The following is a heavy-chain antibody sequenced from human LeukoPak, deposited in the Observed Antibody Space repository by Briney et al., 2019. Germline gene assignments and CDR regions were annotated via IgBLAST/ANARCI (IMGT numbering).Heavy chain of an antibody. CDR1: GFSVSTNY. J-gene: IGHJ4*02. CDR3: TRLDY. CDR2: IYSDGST. V-gene: IGHV3-66*01. Sequence: GGSLRLSCAVSGFSVSTNYMTWVRQAPGKGLGYVSVIYSDGSTYYADSVRGRFTISRDNSKNTVSLQMNSLRAEDTAVYYCTRLDYWGQGTLVTVSS.